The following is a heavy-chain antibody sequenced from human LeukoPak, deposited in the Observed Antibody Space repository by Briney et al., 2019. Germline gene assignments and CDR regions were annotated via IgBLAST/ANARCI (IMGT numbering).Heavy chain of an antibody. CDR3: AKDRDTAMEIEY. V-gene: IGHV3-33*06. CDR1: GFTFINYG. Sequence: PGRSLRLSCAASGFTFINYGMHWVRRALGKGLEWVAVVWYDGSNKYYADSVKGRFTISRDNSKNTLYLQMNSLRAEDTAVYYCAKDRDTAMEIEYWGQGTLVTVSS. J-gene: IGHJ4*02. D-gene: IGHD5-18*01. CDR2: VWYDGSNK.